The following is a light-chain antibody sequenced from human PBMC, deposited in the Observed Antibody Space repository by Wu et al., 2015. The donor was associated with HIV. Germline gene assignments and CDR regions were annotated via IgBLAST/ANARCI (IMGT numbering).Light chain of an antibody. CDR2: SAS. CDR1: QTVSTY. CDR3: QQSYSVPAT. J-gene: IGKJ2*01. V-gene: IGKV1-39*01. Sequence: TQLTQSPSSLSVAVGDTVTIACRASQTVSTYLNWYRQRLGEAPKLLIYSASRLANGVPSRFSGSGSGTEFTLTITSLQPEDFATYFCQQSYSVPATFGQGTRL.